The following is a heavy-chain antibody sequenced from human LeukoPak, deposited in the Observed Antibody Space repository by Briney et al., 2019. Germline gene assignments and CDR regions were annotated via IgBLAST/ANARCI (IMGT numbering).Heavy chain of an antibody. V-gene: IGHV4-38-2*02. CDR3: ARLGPDY. CDR1: GYSISSGYY. J-gene: IGHJ4*02. CDR2: IYHTGST. Sequence: SETLSLTCSVSGYSISSGYYWGWIRQPPGKGLEWIGSIYHTGSTYYNPSLKSRATVSVDTPKNQFSLKLSSVTAADTAVYYCARLGPDYWGQGTLVTVSS.